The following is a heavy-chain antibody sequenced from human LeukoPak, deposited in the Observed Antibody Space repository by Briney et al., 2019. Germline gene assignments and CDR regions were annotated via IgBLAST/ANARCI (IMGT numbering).Heavy chain of an antibody. CDR2: MNPNSGST. D-gene: IGHD5-12*01. V-gene: IGHV1-8*03. J-gene: IGHJ4*02. CDR1: GYTFTSHD. Sequence: ASVKVSCKASGYTFTSHDINWVRQATGQGLEWMGWMNPNSGSTGYAQKFQGRVTITRNTSISTAYMELSGLRSEDTAVYYCARGRSTGYPYYFEYWGQGTLVTVSP. CDR3: ARGRSTGYPYYFEY.